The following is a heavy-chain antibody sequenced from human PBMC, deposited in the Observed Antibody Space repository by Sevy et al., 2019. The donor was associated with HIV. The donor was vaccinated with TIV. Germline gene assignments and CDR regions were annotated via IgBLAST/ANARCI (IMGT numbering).Heavy chain of an antibody. CDR2: IKQDGSEK. CDR1: GFTFSNYW. CDR3: AREGYYDHIKASYRYFNVY. D-gene: IGHD3-16*02. J-gene: IGHJ4*02. V-gene: IGHV3-7*03. Sequence: GGSLRLSCAASGFTFSNYWMTWVRQAPGKGLEWVAHIKQDGSEKHYVDSVKGRFTISRDNSKNSVYLQMNSLRAEDTAVYFCAREGYYDHIKASYRYFNVYWGQGTLVTVSS.